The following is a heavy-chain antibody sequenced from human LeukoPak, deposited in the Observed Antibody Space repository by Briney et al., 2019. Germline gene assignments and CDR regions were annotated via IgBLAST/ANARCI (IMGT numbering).Heavy chain of an antibody. CDR2: MNPNSGNT. D-gene: IGHD1-26*01. Sequence: GASVKVSCKASGYTFTSYDINWVRQATGQGLEWMGWMNPNSGNTGYAQKFQGRVTITRNTSISTAYMELRRLRSEDTAVYYVARGATTDFAYWSQGTLVTVSS. V-gene: IGHV1-8*03. CDR1: GYTFTSYD. J-gene: IGHJ4*02. CDR3: ARGATTDFAY.